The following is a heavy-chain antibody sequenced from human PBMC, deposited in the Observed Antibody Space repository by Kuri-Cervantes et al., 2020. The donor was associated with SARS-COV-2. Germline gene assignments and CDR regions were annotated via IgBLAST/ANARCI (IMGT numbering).Heavy chain of an antibody. V-gene: IGHV4-4*02. CDR1: GGSISSSNW. CDR3: ARGYSSGWYHGWFDP. D-gene: IGHD6-19*01. CDR2: IYHSGST. Sequence: GSLRLSCAVSGGSISSSNWWSWVRQPPGKGLEWIGEIYHSGSTNYNPSLKSRVTISVDKSKNQFSLKLSSVTAADTAVYYCARGYSSGWYHGWFDPWGQGTLVTVSS. J-gene: IGHJ5*02.